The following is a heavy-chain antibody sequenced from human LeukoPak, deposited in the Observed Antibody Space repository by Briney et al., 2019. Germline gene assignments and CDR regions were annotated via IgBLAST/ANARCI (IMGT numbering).Heavy chain of an antibody. CDR3: TTRNLNIVVVPAALDY. CDR1: GSTFSNAW. J-gene: IGHJ4*02. CDR2: IKSKTDGGTT. D-gene: IGHD2-2*01. Sequence: GGSLRLSCAASGSTFSNAWMNWVRQAPGKGLEWVGRIKSKTDGGTTDYAAPVKGRFTISRDDSKNTLYLQMNSLKTEDTAVYYCTTRNLNIVVVPAALDYWGQGTLVTVSS. V-gene: IGHV3-15*07.